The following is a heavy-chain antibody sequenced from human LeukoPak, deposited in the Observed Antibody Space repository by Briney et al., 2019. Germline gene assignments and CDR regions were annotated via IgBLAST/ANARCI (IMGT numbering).Heavy chain of an antibody. D-gene: IGHD6-25*01. Sequence: GGSLRLSCAASGFTFSSYTMNWVRQPPGKGLEWVSNIATSSTTIYYADSVKGRFTISRDNSKNTLYLQMNSLRAEDTAVYYCARDFNPPSGWGQGTLVTVSS. CDR3: ARDFNPPSG. V-gene: IGHV3-48*01. CDR2: IATSSTTI. CDR1: GFTFSSYT. J-gene: IGHJ4*02.